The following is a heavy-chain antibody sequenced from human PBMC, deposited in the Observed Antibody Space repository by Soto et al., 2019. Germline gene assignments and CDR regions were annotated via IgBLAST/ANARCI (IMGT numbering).Heavy chain of an antibody. D-gene: IGHD2-15*01. CDR2: ISAYNGNT. CDR3: ARERSYSIRSHAFDI. J-gene: IGHJ3*02. Sequence: ASVKVSCKASGYTFTSYGICWVRQAPGQGLEWMGWISAYNGNTNYAQKLQGRVTMTTDTSTSTAYMELRSLRSDDTAVYYCARERSYSIRSHAFDIWGQGTMVTVSS. V-gene: IGHV1-18*01. CDR1: GYTFTSYG.